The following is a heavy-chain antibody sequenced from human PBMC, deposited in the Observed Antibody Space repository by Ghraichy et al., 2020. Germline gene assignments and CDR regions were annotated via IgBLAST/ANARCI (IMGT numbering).Heavy chain of an antibody. Sequence: GGSLRLSCAASGLTFSSYGMHWVRQAPGKGLEWVAVISYDGSNKYYADFVKGRFTISRDNSNNTLYLQMNSLRAEDTAVYYCAKGLYYSSGSYDYWGQGTLFTFSS. J-gene: IGHJ4*02. V-gene: IGHV3-30*18. D-gene: IGHD3-10*01. CDR1: GLTFSSYG. CDR2: ISYDGSNK. CDR3: AKGLYYSSGSYDY.